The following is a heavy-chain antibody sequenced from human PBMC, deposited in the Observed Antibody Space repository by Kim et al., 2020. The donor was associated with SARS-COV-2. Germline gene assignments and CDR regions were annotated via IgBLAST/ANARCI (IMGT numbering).Heavy chain of an antibody. CDR1: GDSVSSNSAA. CDR3: ARANYYYDSSGYRFDY. Sequence: SQTLSLTCAISGDSVSSNSAAWNWIRQSPSRGLEWLGRTYYRSKWYNDYAVSVKSRITINPDTSKNQFSLQLNSVTPEDTAVYYCARANYYYDSSGYRFDYWGQGTLVTVSS. J-gene: IGHJ4*02. V-gene: IGHV6-1*01. D-gene: IGHD3-22*01. CDR2: TYYRSKWYN.